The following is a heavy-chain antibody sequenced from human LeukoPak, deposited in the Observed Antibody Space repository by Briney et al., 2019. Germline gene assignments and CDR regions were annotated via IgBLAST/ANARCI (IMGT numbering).Heavy chain of an antibody. CDR1: GFTFSSYS. V-gene: IGHV3-21*04. Sequence: GGSLRLSCAASGFTFSSYSMNWVRQAPGKGLEWVSSISSSSSYIYYADSVKGRFTISRDNSKNTLYLQMNSLRAEDTAVYYCAKDGWPAAPGDYWGQGTLVTVSS. J-gene: IGHJ4*02. D-gene: IGHD2-2*01. CDR2: ISSSSSYI. CDR3: AKDGWPAAPGDY.